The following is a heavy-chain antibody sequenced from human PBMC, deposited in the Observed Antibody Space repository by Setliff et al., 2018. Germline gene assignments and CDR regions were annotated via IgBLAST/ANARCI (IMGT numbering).Heavy chain of an antibody. Sequence: SETLSLTCAVYGGSFSGYYWNWIRQAPGKGLEWSGEINHRGTTSYTPSLKGRVTISVDTSKNLFSLKLSSVTAADTAVYFCARGPRFDYESPTYRRRFDPWGQGTAVTVSS. V-gene: IGHV4-34*01. CDR1: GGSFSGYY. CDR2: INHRGTT. CDR3: ARGPRFDYESPTYRRRFDP. J-gene: IGHJ5*02. D-gene: IGHD3-22*01.